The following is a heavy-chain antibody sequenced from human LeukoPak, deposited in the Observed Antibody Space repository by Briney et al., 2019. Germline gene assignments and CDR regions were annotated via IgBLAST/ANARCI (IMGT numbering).Heavy chain of an antibody. D-gene: IGHD6-13*01. J-gene: IGHJ4*02. V-gene: IGHV4-39*01. CDR2: IYYSGNT. Sequence: PSETLSLTCTVSGGSISSGIYYWGWIRQPPGKGLEWIGSIYYSGNTYYNPSLKSRVTISVDTSKNQLSLKLNSVTAADMAVYYCARHVRQQLPPKAFDYWGQGTLVTVSS. CDR1: GGSISSGIYY. CDR3: ARHVRQQLPPKAFDY.